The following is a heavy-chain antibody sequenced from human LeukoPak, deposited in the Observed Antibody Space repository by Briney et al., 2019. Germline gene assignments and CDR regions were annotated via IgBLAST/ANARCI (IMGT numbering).Heavy chain of an antibody. D-gene: IGHD6-19*01. CDR1: GGSVSSGSYY. V-gene: IGHV4-61*01. CDR2: IYYSGST. J-gene: IGHJ4*02. CDR3: ARDPGSSGPDY. Sequence: PSETLSLTCTVSGGSVSSGSYYWSWIRQPPGKGLEWLGYIYYSGSTNYNPSLKSRVTISVDTSKNQFSLKLSSVTAADTAVYYCARDPGSSGPDYWGQGTLVTVSS.